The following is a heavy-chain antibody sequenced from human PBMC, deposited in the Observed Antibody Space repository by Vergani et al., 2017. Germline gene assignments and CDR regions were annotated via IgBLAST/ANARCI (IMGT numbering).Heavy chain of an antibody. J-gene: IGHJ3*02. CDR2: IYYSGSP. CDR1: GGSISSSSYY. CDR3: ASPVSITGASGYAVDI. Sequence: QLQLQESGPGLVKPSETLSLTCTVSGGSISSSSYYWGWIRQPPGKGLEWIGSIYYSGSPYYNPSLKSRVTISVDTSKNQFSLRLSSVSAADTAVYYCASPVSITGASGYAVDIWGQGTMVTVSS. D-gene: IGHD1-20*01. V-gene: IGHV4-39*01.